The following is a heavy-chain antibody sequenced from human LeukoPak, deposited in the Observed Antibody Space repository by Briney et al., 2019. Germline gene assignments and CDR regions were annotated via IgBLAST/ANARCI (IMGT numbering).Heavy chain of an antibody. V-gene: IGHV1-69*13. CDR1: GGTFSSYA. D-gene: IGHD2-2*01. Sequence: GASVKVSCKASGGTFSSYAISWVRQAPGQGLEWMGGIIPIFGTANYAQKFQGRVTITADESTSTAYMELSSLRSEDTAVYYCARDDPPAASRYYYYYGMDVRGQGTTVTVSS. J-gene: IGHJ6*02. CDR2: IIPIFGTA. CDR3: ARDDPPAASRYYYYYGMDV.